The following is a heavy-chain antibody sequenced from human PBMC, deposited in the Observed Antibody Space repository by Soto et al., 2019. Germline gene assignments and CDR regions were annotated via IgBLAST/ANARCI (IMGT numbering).Heavy chain of an antibody. CDR1: GFTFSSYA. V-gene: IGHV3-64*04. CDR3: AREGDYGMDV. J-gene: IGHJ6*02. Sequence: GGSLRLSCSASGFTFSSYAMHWVRQAPGKGLEYVSAISSNGGSIYYADSVKGRFTISRDNSKNTLYLQMNSLRDEDTAVYYCAREGDYGMDVWGQGTTVTVSS. CDR2: ISSNGGSI.